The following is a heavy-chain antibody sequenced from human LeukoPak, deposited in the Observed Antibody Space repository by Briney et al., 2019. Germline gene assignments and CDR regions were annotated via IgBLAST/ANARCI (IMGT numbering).Heavy chain of an antibody. D-gene: IGHD3-22*01. V-gene: IGHV3-74*01. Sequence: GGSLRLSCAASGFTFSSYGMHWVRQAPGKGLVWVSRINSDGSSTSYADSVKGRFTISRDNAKNTLYLQMNSLRAEDTAVYYCARATRPYYYDSSGHGYFDYWGQGTLVTVSS. CDR2: INSDGSST. J-gene: IGHJ4*02. CDR1: GFTFSSYG. CDR3: ARATRPYYYDSSGHGYFDY.